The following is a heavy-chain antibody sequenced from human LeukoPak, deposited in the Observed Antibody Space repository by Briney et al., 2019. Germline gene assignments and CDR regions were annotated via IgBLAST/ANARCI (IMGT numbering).Heavy chain of an antibody. CDR2: IKQDGSEK. Sequence: GGSLRLSCAASGFTFSSYWMSWVRQAPGKGLEWVANIKQDGSEKYYVDSVKGRFTISRDNAKNSLYLQMNSLRAEDTAVYYCAKRGYSGYGYYFDYWGQGTLVTVSS. D-gene: IGHD5-12*01. CDR1: GFTFSSYW. CDR3: AKRGYSGYGYYFDY. V-gene: IGHV3-7*01. J-gene: IGHJ4*02.